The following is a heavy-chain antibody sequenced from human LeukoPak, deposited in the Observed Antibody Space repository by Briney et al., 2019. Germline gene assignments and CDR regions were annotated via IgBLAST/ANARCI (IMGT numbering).Heavy chain of an antibody. D-gene: IGHD5-18*01. CDR3: ATTIGGYNYGPSFDY. CDR2: ISSDGNNR. Sequence: GGSLSLPCGASGFTFSKYAMHWVRQAPDKGLEWMAVISSDGNNRYYADSVKGRFTISRDNSKNTLYLQMNSLRAEDTAVYYCATTIGGYNYGPSFDYWGQGTLVTVSS. CDR1: GFTFSKYA. V-gene: IGHV3-30-3*01. J-gene: IGHJ4*02.